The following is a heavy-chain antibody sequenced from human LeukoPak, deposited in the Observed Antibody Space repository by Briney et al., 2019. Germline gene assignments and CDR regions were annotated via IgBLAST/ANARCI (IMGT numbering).Heavy chain of an antibody. D-gene: IGHD3-16*02. CDR3: AKDLSYYDYVWGSYRQASYYYYYMDV. Sequence: PGGSLRLSCAASGFTFSDYYMSWIRQAPGKGLEWVSYISSSGSTIYYADSVKGRFTISRDNSKNTLYLQMNSLRAEDTAVYYCAKDLSYYDYVWGSYRQASYYYYYMDVWGKGTTVTISS. CDR1: GFTFSDYY. V-gene: IGHV3-11*04. J-gene: IGHJ6*03. CDR2: ISSSGSTI.